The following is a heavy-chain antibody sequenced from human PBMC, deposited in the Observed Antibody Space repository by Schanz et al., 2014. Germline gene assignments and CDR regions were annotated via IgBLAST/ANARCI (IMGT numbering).Heavy chain of an antibody. J-gene: IGHJ4*02. V-gene: IGHV1-2*04. CDR3: ARAFGGYDPAGALDY. CDR2: INPNSGTT. Sequence: QVQLVQSGAVVKKPGSSMKVSCKASGGTFSTYVVVCVRQAPGQGLEWMGWINPNSGTTNYAQKFQGWVTMTRDTSISTAYMELSRLKSDDTAVYYCARAFGGYDPAGALDYWGQGTLVNVSS. CDR1: GGTFSTYV. D-gene: IGHD5-12*01.